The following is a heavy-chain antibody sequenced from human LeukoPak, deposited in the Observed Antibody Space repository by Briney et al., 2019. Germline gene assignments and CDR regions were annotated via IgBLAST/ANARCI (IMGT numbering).Heavy chain of an antibody. V-gene: IGHV1-46*03. J-gene: IGHJ4*02. CDR2: INPSGGST. D-gene: IGHD2-2*01. Sequence: ASVKVSCKASGYTFTSYYMHCVRQAPGQGLEWMGIINPSGGSTSYAQKFQGRVTMTRDTSTSTVYMELSSLRADATAVYYCGSEERYCSSTSCSFDYWGQGTLVTVSS. CDR1: GYTFTSYY. CDR3: GSEERYCSSTSCSFDY.